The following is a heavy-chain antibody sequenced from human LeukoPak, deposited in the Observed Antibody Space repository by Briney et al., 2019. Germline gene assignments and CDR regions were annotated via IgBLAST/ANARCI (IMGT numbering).Heavy chain of an antibody. Sequence: GGSLRLSCSASGFTFSSYAMHWVRQAPGKGLEYDSAISSNGGSTYYADSVKGRFTISRDNSKNTLYLQMSSLKAEDTAVYYCVKDSSFDLWGRGTLVTVSS. CDR3: VKDSSFDL. CDR2: ISSNGGST. CDR1: GFTFSSYA. J-gene: IGHJ2*01. V-gene: IGHV3-64D*06.